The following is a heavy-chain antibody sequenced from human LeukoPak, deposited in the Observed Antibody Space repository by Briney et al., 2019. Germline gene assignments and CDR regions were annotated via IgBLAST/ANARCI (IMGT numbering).Heavy chain of an antibody. CDR1: GYTFTGYY. CDR3: ARAPDWLLYYFDY. J-gene: IGHJ4*02. CDR2: INPNSGGT. V-gene: IGHV1-2*02. Sequence: ASVKVSCKASGYTFTGYYMHWVRQAPGQGLEWMGWINPNSGGTNYAQKFQGRVTMTRDTSISTAYMELSRLRSDDTAVYYCARAPDWLLYYFDYWGQGTLVTASS. D-gene: IGHD3-9*01.